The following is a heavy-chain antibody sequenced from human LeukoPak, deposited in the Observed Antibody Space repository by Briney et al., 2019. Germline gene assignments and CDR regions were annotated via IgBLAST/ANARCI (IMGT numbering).Heavy chain of an antibody. CDR1: EYTLTELS. CDR2: FDPEDGET. J-gene: IGHJ5*02. Sequence: ASVKVSCKVSEYTLTELSMHWVRQAPGKGLEWMGGFDPEDGETIYAQKFQGRVTMTEDTSTDTAYMELSSLRSEDTAVYYCATSTMVRGVSNWFDPWGQGTLVTVSS. V-gene: IGHV1-24*01. CDR3: ATSTMVRGVSNWFDP. D-gene: IGHD3-10*01.